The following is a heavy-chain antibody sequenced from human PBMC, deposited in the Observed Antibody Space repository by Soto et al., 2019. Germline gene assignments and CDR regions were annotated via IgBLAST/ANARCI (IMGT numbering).Heavy chain of an antibody. CDR1: GFTFSSYA. J-gene: IGHJ5*02. CDR3: ARDRGFRGRYFDWLSEQNWFDP. Sequence: GGSLRLSCAASGFTFSSYAMHWVRQAPGKGLEWVAVISYDGSNKYYADSVKGRFTISRDNSKNTLYLQMNSLRAEDTAVYYCARDRGFRGRYFDWLSEQNWFDPWGQGTLVTVSS. CDR2: ISYDGSNK. D-gene: IGHD3-9*01. V-gene: IGHV3-30-3*01.